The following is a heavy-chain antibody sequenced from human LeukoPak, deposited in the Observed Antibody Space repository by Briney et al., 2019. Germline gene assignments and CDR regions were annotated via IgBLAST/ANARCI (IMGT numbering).Heavy chain of an antibody. Sequence: SETLSLTCAVSGGSISSSYYWGWIRQPPGKGLEWIGSIYYSGSTYYNPSLKSRVTISVDTSKNQFSLKLSSVTAADTAVYYCATSGDYKHFDYWGQGTLVTVSS. CDR2: IYYSGST. CDR3: ATSGDYKHFDY. CDR1: GGSISSSYY. D-gene: IGHD4-17*01. V-gene: IGHV4-39*01. J-gene: IGHJ4*02.